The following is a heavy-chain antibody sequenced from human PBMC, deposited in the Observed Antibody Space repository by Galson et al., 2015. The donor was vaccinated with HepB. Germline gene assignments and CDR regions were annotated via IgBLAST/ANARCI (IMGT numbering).Heavy chain of an antibody. CDR3: ATGCSSTSCPYYYYYYGMDV. CDR2: FDPEDGET. D-gene: IGHD2-2*01. CDR1: GYTLTELS. Sequence: SVKVSCKVSGYTLTELSMHWVRQAPGKGLEWMGGFDPEDGETIYAQKFQGRVTMTEDTSTDTAYMELSSLRSEDTAVYYCATGCSSTSCPYYYYYYGMDVWGQGTTVTVSS. J-gene: IGHJ6*02. V-gene: IGHV1-24*01.